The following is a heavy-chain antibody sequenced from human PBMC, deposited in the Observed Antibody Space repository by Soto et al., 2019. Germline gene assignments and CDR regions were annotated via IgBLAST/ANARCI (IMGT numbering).Heavy chain of an antibody. Sequence: QPGGSLRLSCAASGFAFSSYGMHWVRQAPGKGLEWVAVISYDGSNKYYADSVKGRFTISRDNSKNTLYLQMNSLRAEDTAVYYCAKDRPARYSPSYYGMDVWGQGTTVTVSS. J-gene: IGHJ6*02. CDR3: AKDRPARYSPSYYGMDV. V-gene: IGHV3-30*18. D-gene: IGHD4-4*01. CDR1: GFAFSSYG. CDR2: ISYDGSNK.